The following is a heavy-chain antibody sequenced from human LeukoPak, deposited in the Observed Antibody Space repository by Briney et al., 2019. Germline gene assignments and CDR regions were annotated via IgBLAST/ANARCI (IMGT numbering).Heavy chain of an antibody. D-gene: IGHD2-2*02. V-gene: IGHV1-8*01. CDR2: MNPNSGNT. CDR3: ARGNSLYCSSTSCYTGDYYYYGMDV. J-gene: IGHJ6*02. Sequence: ASMKVSCKASGYTFTSYDINWVRQATGQGLEWMGWMNPNSGNTGYAQKFQGRVTMTRNTSISTAYMELSSLRSEDTAVYYCARGNSLYCSSTSCYTGDYYYYGMDVWGQGTTVTVSS. CDR1: GYTFTSYD.